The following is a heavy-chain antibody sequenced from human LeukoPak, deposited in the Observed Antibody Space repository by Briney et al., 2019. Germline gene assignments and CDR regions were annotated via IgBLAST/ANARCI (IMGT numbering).Heavy chain of an antibody. Sequence: VASVKVSCKASGYKFTDDYMHWVRQAPGQGLEFMGWINPDSGFTNYAKKFKGRVTMTSDTSISTACLEVRSLTSDDTAVYYCAPTAEAYTSWWKVWGQGTLVTVSS. D-gene: IGHD3-16*01. J-gene: IGHJ4*02. CDR3: APTAEAYTSWWKV. V-gene: IGHV1-2*02. CDR2: INPDSGFT. CDR1: GYKFTDDY.